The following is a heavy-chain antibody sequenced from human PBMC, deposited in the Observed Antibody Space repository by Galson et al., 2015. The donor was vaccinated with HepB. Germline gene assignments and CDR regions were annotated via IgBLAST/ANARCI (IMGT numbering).Heavy chain of an antibody. CDR3: AKERGMLEPAGIYDL. V-gene: IGHV3-23*01. CDR1: GFIFNNYA. D-gene: IGHD3/OR15-3a*01. Sequence: SLRLSCAASGFIFNNYAMNWVRQAPGKGLEWASAARGSGDNTYYADSVKGRFTISRDSSKNTRYLQLNSLRVEDTAVYYCAKERGMLEPAGIYDLWGQGALVTVPS. CDR2: ARGSGDNT. J-gene: IGHJ1*01.